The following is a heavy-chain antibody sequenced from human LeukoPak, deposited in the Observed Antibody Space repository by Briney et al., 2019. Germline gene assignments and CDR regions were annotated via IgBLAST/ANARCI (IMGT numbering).Heavy chain of an antibody. CDR3: ARDGQYSSSWGDYYYYMDV. CDR1: GYIFTSYN. D-gene: IGHD6-13*01. CDR2: INPSGGST. J-gene: IGHJ6*03. V-gene: IGHV1-46*01. Sequence: ASVKVSCKASGYIFTSYNIYWVRQAPGQGLEWMGIINPSGGSTSYTQKFQGRVTMTRDTSTTTVYMELSSLRSEDTAVYYCARDGQYSSSWGDYYYYMDVWGKGTTVTISS.